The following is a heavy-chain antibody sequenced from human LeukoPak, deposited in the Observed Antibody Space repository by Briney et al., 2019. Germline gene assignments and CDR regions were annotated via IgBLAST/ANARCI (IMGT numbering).Heavy chain of an antibody. CDR2: IYYSGST. CDR1: GGSISSHY. CDR3: ARETSVVTPGRSDVFDI. Sequence: SETLSLTCTVSGGSISSHYWKWIRQPPGKGLEWIGYIYYSGSTNYNPSLKSRVTISVDTSKNQFSLKLSSVTAADTAVYYCARETSVVTPGRSDVFDIWGQGTMVTASS. V-gene: IGHV4-59*11. D-gene: IGHD4-23*01. J-gene: IGHJ3*02.